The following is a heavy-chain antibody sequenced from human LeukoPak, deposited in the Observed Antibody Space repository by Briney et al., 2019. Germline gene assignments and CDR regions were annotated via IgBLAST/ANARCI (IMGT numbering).Heavy chain of an antibody. Sequence: SETLSLTCAVYGGSFSGYYWSWIRQPPGKGLEWIGEINHSGSTNYNPSLKSRVTISVDTSKNQFSLKLSSVTAADTAVYYCARPCSYDAFDIWGQGTMVTVSS. CDR2: INHSGST. CDR3: ARPCSYDAFDI. D-gene: IGHD1-26*01. CDR1: GGSFSGYY. V-gene: IGHV4-34*01. J-gene: IGHJ3*02.